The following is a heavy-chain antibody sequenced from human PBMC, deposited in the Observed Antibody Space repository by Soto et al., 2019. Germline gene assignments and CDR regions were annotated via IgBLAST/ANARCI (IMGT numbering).Heavy chain of an antibody. CDR2: IVPIFATP. CDR3: AREGRGRHFAY. D-gene: IGHD5-12*01. Sequence: QVQLVQSGAEVKKPGSSVKVSCKASGGSFSSYAFTWVRLAPGQGLECMGGIVPIFATPNYAQKLQGRVTITADRSTNTVYMELSSLTSEDTALYFCAREGRGRHFAYWGQGTLVTVSS. CDR1: GGSFSSYA. J-gene: IGHJ4*02. V-gene: IGHV1-69*14.